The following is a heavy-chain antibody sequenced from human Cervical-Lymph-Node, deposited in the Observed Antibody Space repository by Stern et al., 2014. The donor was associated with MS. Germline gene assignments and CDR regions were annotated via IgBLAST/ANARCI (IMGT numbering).Heavy chain of an antibody. Sequence: EEQLVESGGGLVQPGGSLRLSCAASGFTFSNYWMSWVRQAPGKGLEWVANIKQDGSEKYYVDSVKGRFTISRDNAKNSLYLQMNSLRAEDTAVYYCTRDLIYTGGSDYWGQGTLVTVSS. CDR2: IKQDGSEK. V-gene: IGHV3-7*01. J-gene: IGHJ4*02. CDR1: GFTFSNYW. D-gene: IGHD3-16*01. CDR3: TRDLIYTGGSDY.